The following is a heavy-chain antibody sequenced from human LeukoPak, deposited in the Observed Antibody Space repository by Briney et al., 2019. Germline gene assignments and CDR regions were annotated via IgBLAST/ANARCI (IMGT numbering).Heavy chain of an antibody. CDR1: GYSFTTSW. CDR3: ARLTGGATNYYFDY. D-gene: IGHD1-26*01. Sequence: GESLKISCKGSGYSFTTSWIGWVRQMPGKGLEWMGIIYLGDSDTRYSPSFQGQVTISADKSSSTAYLQWSSLRASDTAIYYCARLTGGATNYYFDYWGQGTLVTVSS. J-gene: IGHJ4*02. V-gene: IGHV5-51*01. CDR2: IYLGDSDT.